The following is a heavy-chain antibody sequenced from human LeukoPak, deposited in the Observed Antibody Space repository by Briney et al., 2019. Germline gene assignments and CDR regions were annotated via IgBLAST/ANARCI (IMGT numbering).Heavy chain of an antibody. CDR1: GYTLTSYG. D-gene: IGHD3-10*01. CDR2: ISAYNGNT. Sequence: ASVKVSCKASGYTLTSYGISWVRQAPGQGLEWMGWISAYNGNTNYAQKLQGRVTMTTDTSTSTAYMELRSLRSDDTAVYYCARSYYYGSGSYYYYFDYWGQGTLVTVSS. J-gene: IGHJ4*02. CDR3: ARSYYYGSGSYYYYFDY. V-gene: IGHV1-18*01.